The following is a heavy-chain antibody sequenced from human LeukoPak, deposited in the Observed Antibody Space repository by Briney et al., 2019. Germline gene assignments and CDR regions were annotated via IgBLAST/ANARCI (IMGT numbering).Heavy chain of an antibody. V-gene: IGHV1-69*05. CDR2: IIPIFGTA. J-gene: IGHJ4*02. Sequence: SVKVSCKASGGTFSSYAISWVRQAPRQGLEWMGGIIPIFGTANYARKFQGRVTITTDESTSTAYMELSSLRSEDTAVYYCARDKGGSYYPTNFDYWGQGTLVTVSS. CDR3: ARDKGGSYYPTNFDY. CDR1: GGTFSSYA. D-gene: IGHD1-26*01.